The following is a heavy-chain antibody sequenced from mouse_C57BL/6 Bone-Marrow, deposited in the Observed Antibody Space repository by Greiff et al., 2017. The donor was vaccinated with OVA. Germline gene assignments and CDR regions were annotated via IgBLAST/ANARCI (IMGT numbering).Heavy chain of an antibody. CDR1: GFTFSSYG. CDR2: ISSGGSYT. Sequence: EVKLVESGGDLVKPGGSLTLSCAASGFTFSSYGMSWVSQTPDKRLEWVATISSGGSYTSYPDSVQVLFPISSDNAKNTLYLQMSSLNAEDTAMYYCVRNGDYGSFFDYWGQGTTLTVSS. J-gene: IGHJ2*01. CDR3: VRNGDYGSFFDY. D-gene: IGHD1-1*01. V-gene: IGHV5-6*01.